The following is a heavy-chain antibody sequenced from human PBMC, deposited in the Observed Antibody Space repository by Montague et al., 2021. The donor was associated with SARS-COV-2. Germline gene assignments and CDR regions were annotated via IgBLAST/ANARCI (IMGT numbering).Heavy chain of an antibody. Sequence: SLRLSCAASGFIFSSYEMNWVRQAPGKGLEWVSYISNSGDTKYYADSVKGRFTISRDNAKNSLYLQMSSLRAEDTAVYYCARAGEDYCYDSSGFLYWGQGILVTVSS. D-gene: IGHD3-22*01. V-gene: IGHV3-48*03. CDR1: GFIFSSYE. CDR2: ISNSGDTK. J-gene: IGHJ4*02. CDR3: ARAGEDYCYDSSGFLY.